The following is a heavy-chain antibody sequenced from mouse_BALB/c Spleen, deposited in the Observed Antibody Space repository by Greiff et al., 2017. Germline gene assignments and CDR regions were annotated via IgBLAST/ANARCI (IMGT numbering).Heavy chain of an antibody. CDR3: AREEGYGSAWIAY. CDR1: GYTFTSYW. V-gene: IGHV1-7*01. Sequence: VQLQQSGAELAKPGASVKMSCKASGYTFTSYWMHWVQQRPGQGLEWIGYINPSTGYTEYNQKFKDKATLTADKSSSTAYMQLSSLTSEDSAVYCGAREEGYGSAWIAYWGQGTLVTVSA. CDR2: INPSTGYT. J-gene: IGHJ3*01. D-gene: IGHD1-1*02.